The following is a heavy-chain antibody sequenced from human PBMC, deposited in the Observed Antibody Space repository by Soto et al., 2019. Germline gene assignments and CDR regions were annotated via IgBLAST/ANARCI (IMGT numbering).Heavy chain of an antibody. V-gene: IGHV1-69*13. CDR3: ARSEYSYGGFDS. J-gene: IGHJ4*02. Sequence: SVKVSCKASGGTFNSHPFTWVRQAPGQGLEWMGGIIPVFGTANYAQKFQGRVTITADESTTTVYLELRSLRSEDTAVYYCARSEYSYGGFDSWGQGSLVTVSS. CDR2: IIPVFGTA. D-gene: IGHD5-18*01. CDR1: GGTFNSHP.